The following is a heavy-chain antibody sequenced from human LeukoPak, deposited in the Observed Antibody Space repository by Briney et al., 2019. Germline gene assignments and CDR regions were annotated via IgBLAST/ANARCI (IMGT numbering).Heavy chain of an antibody. V-gene: IGHV5-51*01. Sequence: GESLKISCTAPGYDFANSWIGWVRQMPGKGLEWMGIIYPRDSDTIYSPSFQGQVTISADKSIRTAYLQWSSLTASDTAMYYCARGERAMATRKAGFNYWGQGTLVTVSS. CDR1: GYDFANSW. CDR2: IYPRDSDT. D-gene: IGHD5-24*01. CDR3: ARGERAMATRKAGFNY. J-gene: IGHJ4*02.